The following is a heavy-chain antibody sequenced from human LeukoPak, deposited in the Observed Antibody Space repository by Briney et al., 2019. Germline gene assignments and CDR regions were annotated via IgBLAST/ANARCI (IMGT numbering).Heavy chain of an antibody. Sequence: SVKVSCKTSGGTFNNSAISWVRQAPGQGLEWLGGIMPLFGTAGYAQKFQGRVTITKDESTRTVYLELTSLTSDDTAVYYWARDVHGDYGSGWFDPWGQGTLVSVSS. CDR2: IMPLFGTA. D-gene: IGHD4-17*01. CDR1: GGTFNNSA. CDR3: ARDVHGDYGSGWFDP. J-gene: IGHJ5*02. V-gene: IGHV1-69*05.